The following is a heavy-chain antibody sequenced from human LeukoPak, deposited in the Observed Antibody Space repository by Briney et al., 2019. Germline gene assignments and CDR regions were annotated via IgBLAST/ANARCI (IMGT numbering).Heavy chain of an antibody. J-gene: IGHJ4*02. CDR1: GLTFSSDP. CDR2: ISSSSGTI. CDR3: AREGRAANFDY. Sequence: PGGSLRLSCAASGLTFSSDPMNWVRQAPGKGLEWVSYISSSSGTIYYADSVKGRFTISRDNAKNSLYPQMNSLRDEDTAVYYCAREGRAANFDYWGQGTLVTVSS. D-gene: IGHD6-13*01. V-gene: IGHV3-48*02.